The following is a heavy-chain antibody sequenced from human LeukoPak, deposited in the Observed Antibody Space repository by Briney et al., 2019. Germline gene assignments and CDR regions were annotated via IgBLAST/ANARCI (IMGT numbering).Heavy chain of an antibody. D-gene: IGHD1-14*01. CDR3: ARESGTTYNWFDP. J-gene: IGHJ5*02. Sequence: ASVKVSCKASGYTFAGYYMHWVRQAPGQGLEWMGWINPTSGGTNYAQKFQGRVTMTRDTSISTAYMELSRLRSDDTAVYYCARESGTTYNWFDPWGQGTLVTVSS. CDR2: INPTSGGT. CDR1: GYTFAGYY. V-gene: IGHV1-2*02.